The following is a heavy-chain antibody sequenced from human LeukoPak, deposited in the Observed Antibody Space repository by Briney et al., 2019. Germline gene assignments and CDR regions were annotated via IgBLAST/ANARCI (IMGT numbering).Heavy chain of an antibody. CDR2: INPNSGGT. Sequence: ASVKVSCKASGYTFTGYYMHWVRQAPGQGLEWMGWINPNSGGTNYAQKFQGRVTITRNTSISTAYMELSSLRSEDTAVYYCARGEDLTSFDYWGQGTLVTVSS. V-gene: IGHV1-2*02. D-gene: IGHD2-2*01. J-gene: IGHJ4*02. CDR1: GYTFTGYY. CDR3: ARGEDLTSFDY.